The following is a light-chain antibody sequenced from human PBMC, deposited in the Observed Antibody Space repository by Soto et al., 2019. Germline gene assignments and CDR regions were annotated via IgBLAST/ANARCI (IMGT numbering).Light chain of an antibody. CDR1: SGYSNYK. J-gene: IGLJ1*01. CDR2: VGTGGIVG. CDR3: GAAHGSGNNFVYV. V-gene: IGLV9-49*01. Sequence: QSVLTQPPSASASLGASVTLTCTLSSGYSNYKVDWYQQRPGKGPRFVMRVGTGGIVGSKGDGIPDRFSVLGSGLNRYLTIKNIQAEDESDYYCGAAHGSGNNFVYVFGTGTKLTVL.